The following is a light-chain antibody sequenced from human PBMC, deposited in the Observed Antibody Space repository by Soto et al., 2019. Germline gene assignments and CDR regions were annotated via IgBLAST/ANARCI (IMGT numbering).Light chain of an antibody. CDR2: GAS. Sequence: EIVLTQSPGTLSLSPGERATLSCRASQTITPTFLAWYQQKPGQAPRLLIYGASSRATDIPARFSGSGSGTDFTLTISKLEPEDFAVYYCQQFGVSPTFGGGTKVEIK. V-gene: IGKV3-20*01. CDR3: QQFGVSPT. CDR1: QTITPTF. J-gene: IGKJ4*01.